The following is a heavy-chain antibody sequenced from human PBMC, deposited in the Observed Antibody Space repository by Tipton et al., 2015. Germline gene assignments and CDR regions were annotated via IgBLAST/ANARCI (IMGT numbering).Heavy chain of an antibody. Sequence: TLSLTCALSGYSISSGYYWGWIRQPPGKGLEWIGNIYDSGSTYYNPSLESRVTISVDTSKTQFSLKVSSVTAADTAMYYCARARGRHGGLFDSWGQGTLVTVSS. V-gene: IGHV4-38-2*01. CDR2: IYDSGST. CDR1: GYSISSGYY. D-gene: IGHD4-23*01. J-gene: IGHJ4*02. CDR3: ARARGRHGGLFDS.